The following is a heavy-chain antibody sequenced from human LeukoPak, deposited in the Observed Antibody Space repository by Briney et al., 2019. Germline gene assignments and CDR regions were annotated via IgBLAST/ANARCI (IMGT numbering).Heavy chain of an antibody. Sequence: SETLSPTCSGSGDSISTSSYYWGWIRQPPGKGLEWIGTIYYSGSTYYNPSLTSRVTISVDTSKNQFSLKLSSVTAADTAVYYCARHKDYYYSYMDVWGKGTTVTLSS. V-gene: IGHV4-39*01. CDR2: IYYSGST. CDR1: GDSISTSSYY. J-gene: IGHJ6*03. CDR3: ARHKDYYYSYMDV.